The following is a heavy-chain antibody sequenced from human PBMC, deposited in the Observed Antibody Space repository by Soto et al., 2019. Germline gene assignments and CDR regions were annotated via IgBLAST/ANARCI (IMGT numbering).Heavy chain of an antibody. D-gene: IGHD3-16*01. J-gene: IGHJ5*02. CDR2: ISPGGGAI. CDR1: GFSFSSYE. V-gene: IGHV3-48*03. CDR3: ARDRGGGNRFDP. Sequence: GGSLRLSCEASGFSFSSYEMNWVRQAPGKGLEWVSYISPGGGAIHYADSVKGRFTVSRDNAKSSLYLQMNSLRAEDTALYYCARDRGGGNRFDPWGQGTLVTVSS.